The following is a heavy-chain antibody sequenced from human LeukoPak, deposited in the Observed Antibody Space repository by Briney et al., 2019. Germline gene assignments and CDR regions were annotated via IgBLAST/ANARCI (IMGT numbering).Heavy chain of an antibody. D-gene: IGHD3-22*01. CDR3: ARSRLSSGYYYQGSYDAFDI. CDR1: GYSFTSYW. V-gene: IGHV5-51*01. Sequence: GESLKISCKGSGYSFTSYWIGWVRQMPGKGLEWMVIIYPGDSDTRYSPSFQGQVTISADKSISTDYLQWSSLKAQDTAMYYCARSRLSSGYYYQGSYDAFDIWGQGTMVTVSS. CDR2: IYPGDSDT. J-gene: IGHJ3*02.